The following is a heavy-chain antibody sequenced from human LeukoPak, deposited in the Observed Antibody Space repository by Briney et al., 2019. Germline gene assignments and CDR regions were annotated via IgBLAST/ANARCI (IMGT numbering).Heavy chain of an antibody. CDR3: AGHSSGTYYYYMDV. J-gene: IGHJ6*03. CDR1: GFTFDDYG. CDR2: INRNGGST. D-gene: IGHD6-19*01. Sequence: GGSLRLSCAASGFTFDDYGMSWVRQAPGKGLEWVSGINRNGGSTGYADSVKGRFTISRDNAKNSLYLQMNSLRAEDTALYYCAGHSSGTYYYYMDVWGKGTTVTVSS. V-gene: IGHV3-20*04.